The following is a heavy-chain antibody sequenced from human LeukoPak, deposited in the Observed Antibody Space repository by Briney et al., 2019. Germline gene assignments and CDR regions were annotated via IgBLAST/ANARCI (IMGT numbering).Heavy chain of an antibody. J-gene: IGHJ4*02. CDR2: INHSGST. Sequence: PSETLSLTCAVYGGSFSGYYWSWIRQPPGKGLEWIGEINHSGSTNYNPSLKSRVTISVDTSKNQFSLKLSSVTAADTAVYYCARSGYYDSSGYYKGHFDYWGQGTLVTVSS. CDR3: ARSGYYDSSGYYKGHFDY. D-gene: IGHD3-22*01. V-gene: IGHV4-34*01. CDR1: GGSFSGYY.